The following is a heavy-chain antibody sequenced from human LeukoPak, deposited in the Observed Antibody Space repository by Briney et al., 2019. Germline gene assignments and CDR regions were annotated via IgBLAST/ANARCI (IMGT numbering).Heavy chain of an antibody. CDR1: GFTFNTYP. CDR2: VYSDGSDS. J-gene: IGHJ4*02. V-gene: IGHV3-74*01. CDR3: TRGANWAFDY. Sequence: AGSLRLSCTASGFTFNTYPMHWVRQAPGKGLVWVSRVYSDGSDSRHADSVKGRFTISRDNAKNTLYLQMNSLRVEDTAVYYCTRGANWAFDYWGQGTLVTVSS. D-gene: IGHD1-1*01.